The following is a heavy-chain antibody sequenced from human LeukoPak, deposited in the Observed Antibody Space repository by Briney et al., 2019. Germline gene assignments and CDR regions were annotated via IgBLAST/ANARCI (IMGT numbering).Heavy chain of an antibody. CDR1: GYTFTSYY. V-gene: IGHV1-46*01. CDR3: ARDRGVVVPAARRGCGLDG. Sequence: GASVKVSCKASGYTFTSYYMHWVRQAPGQGLEWMGIINPSGGSTSYAQKFQGRVTMTRDTSTSTVYMELSSLRSEDTAVYYCARDRGVVVPAARRGCGLDGWGKGTTVTVSS. D-gene: IGHD2-2*01. CDR2: INPSGGST. J-gene: IGHJ6*04.